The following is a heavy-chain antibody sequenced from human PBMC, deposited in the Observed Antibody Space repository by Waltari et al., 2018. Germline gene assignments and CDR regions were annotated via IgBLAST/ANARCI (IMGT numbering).Heavy chain of an antibody. J-gene: IGHJ6*02. CDR1: GGTFTSDR. CDR2: IMPEISET. CDR3: AGGDGGYYYHKMDV. V-gene: IGHV1-69*02. D-gene: IGHD3-22*01. Sequence: QVQLVQSGAEAKKPGSSVRVSCRASGGTFTSDRVNWVRQAPGKGLEGMGGIMPEISETKYALKFQGRITITADRSTGTVYMDLSSLRSDDTAVYYCAGGDGGYYYHKMDVWGQGTTVTVSS.